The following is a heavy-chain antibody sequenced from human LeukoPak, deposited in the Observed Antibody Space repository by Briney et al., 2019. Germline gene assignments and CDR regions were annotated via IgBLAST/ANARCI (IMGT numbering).Heavy chain of an antibody. Sequence: PSETLSLTCTVSGGSISSYYWSWIRQPPGEGLEWIGYIYYSGSTNYNPSLKSRVTISVDTSKNQFSLKLSSVTAADTAVYYCARVSTITLVRGVTAYHGMDVWGQGTTVTVSS. CDR2: IYYSGST. CDR3: ARVSTITLVRGVTAYHGMDV. J-gene: IGHJ6*02. D-gene: IGHD3-10*01. CDR1: GGSISSYY. V-gene: IGHV4-59*08.